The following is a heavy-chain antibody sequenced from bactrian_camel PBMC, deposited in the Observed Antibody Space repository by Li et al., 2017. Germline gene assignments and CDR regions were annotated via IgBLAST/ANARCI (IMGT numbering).Heavy chain of an antibody. J-gene: IGHJ4*01. CDR1: GYGYSTTNL. V-gene: IGHV3S54*01. CDR3: AAALGRFVVHVPPRENDFRY. D-gene: IGHD1*01. CDR2: ISPASGRR. Sequence: QVQLVESGGGSVQAGGSLRLSCAASGYGYSTTNLMGWFRQAPGKEREGVAAISPASGRRYYGDSVKGRFTISQDDAKNTVYLQMNSLEPEDTAMYYCAAALGRFVVHVPPRENDFRYWGQGTQVTVS.